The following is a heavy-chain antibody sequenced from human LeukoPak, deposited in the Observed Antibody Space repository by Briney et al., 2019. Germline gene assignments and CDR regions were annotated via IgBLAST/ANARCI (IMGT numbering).Heavy chain of an antibody. Sequence: SETLSLTCTVSGGSISSYYWSWIRQPPGKGLEWIGYIYYSGSTNYNPSLKSRVTISVDTSKTQCSLKLTSVTAADTAVYYCARASRGYLDAFDIWGQGTMVTVSS. J-gene: IGHJ3*02. D-gene: IGHD3-22*01. CDR2: IYYSGST. CDR1: GGSISSYY. CDR3: ARASRGYLDAFDI. V-gene: IGHV4-59*08.